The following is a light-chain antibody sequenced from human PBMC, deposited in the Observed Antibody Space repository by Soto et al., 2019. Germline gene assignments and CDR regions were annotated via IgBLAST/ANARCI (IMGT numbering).Light chain of an antibody. Sequence: QCVLTQPPSASGAPGQVVTISCSGSGSNIGSNTVNWYQQLPGAAPKLLIYSNNQRPSGVPDRFSGSKSGTSASLAISGLQSEDEADYYCAAWDDSLNVYVFGTGTKVTVL. CDR1: GSNIGSNT. J-gene: IGLJ1*01. CDR3: AAWDDSLNVYV. CDR2: SNN. V-gene: IGLV1-44*01.